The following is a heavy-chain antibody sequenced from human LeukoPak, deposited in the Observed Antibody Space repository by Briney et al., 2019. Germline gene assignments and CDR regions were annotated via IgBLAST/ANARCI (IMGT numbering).Heavy chain of an antibody. J-gene: IGHJ4*02. Sequence: GGSLRLSCAASGFTFDDYGMSWVRQAPGKGLERVSGINWNGGSTGYADSVKGRFTISRDNAKNSLYLQMNSLRAEDTALYYCARDVPQANYDYVWGSYRSWYFDYWGQGTLVTVSS. CDR1: GFTFDDYG. V-gene: IGHV3-20*04. CDR3: ARDVPQANYDYVWGSYRSWYFDY. CDR2: INWNGGST. D-gene: IGHD3-16*02.